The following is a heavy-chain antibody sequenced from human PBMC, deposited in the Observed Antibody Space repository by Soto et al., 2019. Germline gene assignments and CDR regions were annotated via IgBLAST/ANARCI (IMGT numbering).Heavy chain of an antibody. CDR2: IIPIFGTA. CDR1: GGTFSSYA. D-gene: IGHD3-9*01. Sequence: ASVKVSCKASGGTFSSYAISWVRQAPGQGLEWMGGIIPIFGTANYAQKFQGRVTITADKSTSTAYMELSSLRSEDTAVYYCARGSARDGYYDILTGYYGDGGLDSYGMDVWGQGTTVTVSS. J-gene: IGHJ6*02. CDR3: ARGSARDGYYDILTGYYGDGGLDSYGMDV. V-gene: IGHV1-69*06.